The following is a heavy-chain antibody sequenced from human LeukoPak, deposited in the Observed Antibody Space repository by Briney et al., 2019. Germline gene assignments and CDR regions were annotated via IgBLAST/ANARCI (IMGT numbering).Heavy chain of an antibody. CDR2: ISGSGGST. J-gene: IGHJ4*02. Sequence: GGSLRLSCAASGFTVSSNYMSWVRQAPGKGLEWVSAISGSGGSTYYADSVKGRFTISRDNSKNTLYLQMNSLRAEDTAVYYYAKHGGSYSPIDYWGQGTLVTVSS. CDR3: AKHGGSYSPIDY. CDR1: GFTVSSNY. D-gene: IGHD1-26*01. V-gene: IGHV3-23*01.